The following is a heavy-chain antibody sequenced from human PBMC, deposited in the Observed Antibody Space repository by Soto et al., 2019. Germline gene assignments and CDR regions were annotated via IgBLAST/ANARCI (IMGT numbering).Heavy chain of an antibody. Sequence: GGSLRLSCAASGFTFSNYWMHWVRQAPGKGLVWVSRINSDGGSTYYADSVKGRFTISRDNAKNTLYLQMNSLRDEDTALYYSVRQGFESWGQRPRVTV. V-gene: IGHV3-74*01. CDR1: GFTFSNYW. CDR3: VRQGFES. J-gene: IGHJ4*02. CDR2: INSDGGST.